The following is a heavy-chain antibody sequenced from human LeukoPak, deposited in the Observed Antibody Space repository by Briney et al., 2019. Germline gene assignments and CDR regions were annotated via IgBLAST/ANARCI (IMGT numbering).Heavy chain of an antibody. CDR3: TTVSRLVRYYFDY. V-gene: IGHV3-15*07. J-gene: IGHJ4*02. CDR1: GFTFSSYA. CDR2: IKIKTDGGTT. Sequence: GRSLRLSCTASGFTFSSYAIHWVRQAPGKGLEWVGRIKIKTDGGTTDYAAPVKGRFTISRDDSKNTLYLQMNSLKTEDTAVYYCTTVSRLVRYYFDYWGQGTLVTVSS. D-gene: IGHD6-19*01.